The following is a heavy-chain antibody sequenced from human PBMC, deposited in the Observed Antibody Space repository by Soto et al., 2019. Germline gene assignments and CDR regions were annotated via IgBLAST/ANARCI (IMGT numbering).Heavy chain of an antibody. J-gene: IGHJ4*02. Sequence: SETLSLTCTVSGGSISSYYWSWIRQPPGKGLEWIGYIYYSGSTNYNPSLKSRVTISVDTSKNQFSLKLSSVTAADTAVYYCARGWDDYETSGYYFDYWGQGTLVTVSS. CDR1: GGSISSYY. D-gene: IGHD4-17*01. V-gene: IGHV4-59*01. CDR3: ARGWDDYETSGYYFDY. CDR2: IYYSGST.